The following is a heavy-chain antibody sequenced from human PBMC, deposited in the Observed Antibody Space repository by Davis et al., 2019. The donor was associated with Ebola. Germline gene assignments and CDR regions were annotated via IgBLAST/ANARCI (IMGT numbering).Heavy chain of an antibody. J-gene: IGHJ6*04. CDR2: ISSSSSYI. CDR3: ARAVNYYYYGMDV. CDR1: GFTFSSYS. Sequence: GESLKISCAASGFTFSSYSMNWVRQAPGKGLEWVLSISSSSSYIYYADSVKGRFTISRDNAKNSLYLQMNSLRAEDTAVYYCARAVNYYYYGMDVWGKGTTVTVSS. D-gene: IGHD4-17*01. V-gene: IGHV3-21*01.